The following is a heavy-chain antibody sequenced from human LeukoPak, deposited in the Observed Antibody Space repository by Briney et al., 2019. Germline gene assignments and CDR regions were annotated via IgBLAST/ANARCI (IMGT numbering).Heavy chain of an antibody. Sequence: PGGSLRLSCAASGFTFSSYSMNWVRQAPGKGLEWVSSISSSSSYIYYADSVKGRFTIPRDNAKNSLYLQMNSLRAEDTAVYYCAKAGDWAFDHWAQGTLVSVSS. CDR3: AKAGDWAFDH. CDR2: ISSSSSYI. J-gene: IGHJ4*02. CDR1: GFTFSSYS. D-gene: IGHD2-21*02. V-gene: IGHV3-21*01.